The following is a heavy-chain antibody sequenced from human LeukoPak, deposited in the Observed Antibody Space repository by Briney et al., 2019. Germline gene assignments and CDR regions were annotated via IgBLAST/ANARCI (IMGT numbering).Heavy chain of an antibody. D-gene: IGHD5-18*01. V-gene: IGHV3-30*02. CDR2: IRYAGSNK. CDR3: AKDTASSWWYFDL. CDR1: GFTFSSYG. J-gene: IGHJ2*01. Sequence: GGSLRLFCAASGFTFSSYGMHWVGQAPGKRLEGVAVIRYAGSNKYYADSVKGRFTISRDNSKNTLYLQMNSLRAEDTAVYYCAKDTASSWWYFDLWGRGTLVTVSS.